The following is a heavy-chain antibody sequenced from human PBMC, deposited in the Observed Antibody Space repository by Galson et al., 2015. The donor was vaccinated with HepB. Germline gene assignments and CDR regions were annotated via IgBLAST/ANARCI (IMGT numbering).Heavy chain of an antibody. J-gene: IGHJ4*03. D-gene: IGHD2-21*02. Sequence: SVKVSCKASGYRFNTYGISWVRQAPGQGLEWMGWISVRNGDTKFAQNLEDRITMTTDSSTNTAYMELRRLTSDDTAIYYCAREGVYGDYVGFAQFFGVYIWGQGTMVIVSS. V-gene: IGHV1-18*01. CDR2: ISVRNGDT. CDR1: GYRFNTYG. CDR3: AREGVYGDYVGFAQFFGVYI.